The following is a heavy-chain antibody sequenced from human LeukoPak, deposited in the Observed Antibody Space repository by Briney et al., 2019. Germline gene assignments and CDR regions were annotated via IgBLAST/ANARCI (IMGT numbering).Heavy chain of an antibody. V-gene: IGHV3-21*01. CDR1: GFTFSDYS. CDR3: ARDWDYGDYVSEGY. CDR2: ISSSGTSI. J-gene: IGHJ4*02. D-gene: IGHD4-17*01. Sequence: PGGSLRLSCAASGFTFSDYSVNWVRQAPGKGLEWVSTISSSGTSIFYAASVKGRFTISRDNARNSLYLQMNSLRAEDTAVYYCARDWDYGDYVSEGYWGQGTLVTVSS.